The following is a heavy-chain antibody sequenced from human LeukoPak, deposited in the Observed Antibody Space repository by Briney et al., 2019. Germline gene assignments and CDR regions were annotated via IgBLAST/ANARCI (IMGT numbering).Heavy chain of an antibody. CDR1: GFTFSDYY. V-gene: IGHV3-11*04. D-gene: IGHD3-3*01. J-gene: IGHJ4*02. CDR2: ISSSGSTI. Sequence: GGSLRLSCAASGFTFSDYYMSWIRQAPGKGLEWVSYISSSGSTIYYADSVKGRFTISRDNAKNSLYLQLNSLRAEDSAVYYCARGTYDFWSGYPDSFDYWGQGTLVTVSS. CDR3: ARGTYDFWSGYPDSFDY.